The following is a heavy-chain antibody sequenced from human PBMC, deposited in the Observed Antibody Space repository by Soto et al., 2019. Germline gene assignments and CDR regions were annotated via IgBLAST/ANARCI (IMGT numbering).Heavy chain of an antibody. J-gene: IGHJ4*02. Sequence: PSETLSLTCTVSGGSVSSGSYYWSWIRQPPGKGLEWIGYIYYSGSTNYNPSLKSRVTISVDTSKNQFSLKLSSVTAADTAVYYCARDSAGMIPTYWGQGTLVTVSS. V-gene: IGHV4-61*01. CDR2: IYYSGST. CDR3: ARDSAGMIPTY. CDR1: GGSVSSGSYY. D-gene: IGHD6-19*01.